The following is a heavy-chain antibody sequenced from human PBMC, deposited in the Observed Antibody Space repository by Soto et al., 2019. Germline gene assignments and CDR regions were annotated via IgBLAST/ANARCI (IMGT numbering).Heavy chain of an antibody. CDR2: ISYDGSNK. CDR3: AKDREVVATSEYYFDY. V-gene: IGHV3-30*18. Sequence: PGGSLRLSCAASGFTFSSYGMHWVRQAPGKGLEWVAVISYDGSNKYYADSVKGRFTISRDNSKNTLYLQMNSLRAEDTAVYYCAKDREVVATSEYYFDYWGQGTLVTVSS. J-gene: IGHJ4*02. CDR1: GFTFSSYG. D-gene: IGHD2-21*02.